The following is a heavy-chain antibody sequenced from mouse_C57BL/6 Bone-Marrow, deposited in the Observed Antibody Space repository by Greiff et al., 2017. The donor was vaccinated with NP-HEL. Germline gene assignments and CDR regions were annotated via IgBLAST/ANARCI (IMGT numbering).Heavy chain of an antibody. CDR3: AREGEGDY. V-gene: IGHV1-82*01. CDR1: GYAFSSSW. CDR2: IYPGDGDT. J-gene: IGHJ2*01. Sequence: VKLQESGPELVKPGASVKISCKASGYAFSSSWMNWVKQRPGKGLEWIGRIYPGDGDTNYNGKFKGKATLTADKSSSTAYMQLSSLTSEDSAVYFCAREGEGDYWGQGTTLTVSS.